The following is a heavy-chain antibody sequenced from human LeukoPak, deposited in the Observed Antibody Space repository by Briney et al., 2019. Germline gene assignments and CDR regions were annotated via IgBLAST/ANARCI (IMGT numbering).Heavy chain of an antibody. CDR1: DDSISSYY. CDR2: ILYSGST. V-gene: IGHV4-59*08. Sequence: SETLSLTCTVSDDSISSYYWSWIRQPPGKGLEWIGYILYSGSTNYNPSLKSRVTISLDTSKNQFSLKLSSVTAADTAVYYCARATLHIYWYFDLWGRGTLVTVSS. J-gene: IGHJ2*01. CDR3: ARATLHIYWYFDL.